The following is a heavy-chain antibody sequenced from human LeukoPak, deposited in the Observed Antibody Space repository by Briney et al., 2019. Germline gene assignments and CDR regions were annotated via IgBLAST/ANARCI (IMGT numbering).Heavy chain of an antibody. Sequence: QAGGSLRLSCAASGFTFSSYSMNWVRQAPGKGLEWVSYISSSSSTIYYADSVKGRFTISRDNAKNSLYLQMNRLRAEDTAVYYCARDADYYDSSGYYLAYDAFDIWGQGTMVTVSS. CDR2: ISSSSSTI. CDR1: GFTFSSYS. J-gene: IGHJ3*02. CDR3: ARDADYYDSSGYYLAYDAFDI. D-gene: IGHD3-22*01. V-gene: IGHV3-48*01.